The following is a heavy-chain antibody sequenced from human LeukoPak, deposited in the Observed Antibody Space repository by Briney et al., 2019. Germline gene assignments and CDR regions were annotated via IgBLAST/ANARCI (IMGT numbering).Heavy chain of an antibody. D-gene: IGHD5-18*01. V-gene: IGHV4-39*07. J-gene: IGHJ4*02. Sequence: KPSETLSLTCTVSGGSISSSSYYWGWIRQPPGKGLEWIGSIYYSGSIYYNPSLKSRVTISVDTSKNQFSLKLSSVTAADTAVYYCARADSYGQLFDYWGQGTLVTVSS. CDR3: ARADSYGQLFDY. CDR1: GGSISSSSYY. CDR2: IYYSGSI.